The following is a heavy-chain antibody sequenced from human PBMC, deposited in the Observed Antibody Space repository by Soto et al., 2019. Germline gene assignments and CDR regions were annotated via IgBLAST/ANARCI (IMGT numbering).Heavy chain of an antibody. D-gene: IGHD3-22*01. CDR3: ARGRATFYYYDSSGYHDY. V-gene: IGHV4-34*01. CDR2: INHSGST. Sequence: PSETLSLTCAVYGGSFSGYYWSWIRQPPGKGLEWIGEINHSGSTNYNPSLKSRVTISVDTSKNQFSLKLSSVTAADTAVYYCARGRATFYYYDSSGYHDYWGQGTLVTAPQ. CDR1: GGSFSGYY. J-gene: IGHJ4*02.